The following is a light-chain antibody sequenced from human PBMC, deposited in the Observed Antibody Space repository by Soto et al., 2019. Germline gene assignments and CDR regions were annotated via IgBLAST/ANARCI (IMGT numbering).Light chain of an antibody. J-gene: IGLJ1*01. CDR2: EVS. CDR1: SIDVGGYNY. CDR3: SSYAGSTYV. V-gene: IGLV2-8*01. Sequence: TQPPSAARAPLQALTIPHTRNSIDVGGYNYVSWYQQHPGKAPKLMIYEVSKRPSGVPDRFSGSKSGNTASLTVSGLQAEDEADYYCSSYAGSTYVFGTGTKVTVL.